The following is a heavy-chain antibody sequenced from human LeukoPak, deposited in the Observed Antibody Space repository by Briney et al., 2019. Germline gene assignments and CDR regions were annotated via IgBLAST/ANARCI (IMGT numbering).Heavy chain of an antibody. J-gene: IGHJ3*01. CDR3: ARRADDAFDL. Sequence: PGTSLKLSCAASAFSFSSYGMHWVRQAPGKGLEWVALIWYDGSNRYYGDSVKGRFTISRDNSRNTLYLQMNSLRAEDTAVYYCARRADDAFDLWGQGTMVTVSS. CDR1: AFSFSSYG. CDR2: IWYDGSNR. V-gene: IGHV3-33*01.